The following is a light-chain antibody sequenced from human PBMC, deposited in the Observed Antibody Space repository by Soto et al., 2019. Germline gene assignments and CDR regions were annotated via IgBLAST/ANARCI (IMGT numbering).Light chain of an antibody. CDR2: GAS. CDR3: QQYFSSPWT. CDR1: QSVTSDD. V-gene: IGKV3-20*01. Sequence: EIVLTQSPGTLSLSPGERATLSCRASQSVTSDDLAWYQQKPGQAPRLLISGASSRVTGITDRFNGGGSGTDFTLTVSRLEPEDFAAYYWQQYFSSPWTFGQGTRVEIK. J-gene: IGKJ1*01.